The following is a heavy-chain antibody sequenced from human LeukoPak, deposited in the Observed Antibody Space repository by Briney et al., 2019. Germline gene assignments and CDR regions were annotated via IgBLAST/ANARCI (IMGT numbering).Heavy chain of an antibody. CDR1: GFAFSSYW. Sequence: GGSLRLSCAASGFAFSSYWMHWVRQAPGKGLVWVSRIDSFGSSAAYAESVKGRFTVSRDNAKNTLYLQMNSLRAEDTAVYYCAKDAFRDVYYFDYWGQGTLVTVSS. CDR2: IDSFGSSA. J-gene: IGHJ4*02. D-gene: IGHD3-10*01. V-gene: IGHV3-74*03. CDR3: AKDAFRDVYYFDY.